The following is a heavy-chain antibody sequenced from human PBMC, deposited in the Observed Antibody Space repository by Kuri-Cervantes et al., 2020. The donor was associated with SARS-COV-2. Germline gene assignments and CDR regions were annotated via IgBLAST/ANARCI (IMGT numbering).Heavy chain of an antibody. V-gene: IGHV3-30*18. CDR3: AKTYYYDSSGYYPFDY. D-gene: IGHD3-22*01. Sequence: GGSLRLSCAASGFTFSDYYMTWIRQAPGKGLEWVAVISYDGSNKYYADSVKGRFTISRDNSKNTLYLQMNSLRAEDTAVYYCAKTYYYDSSGYYPFDYWGQGTLVTVSS. J-gene: IGHJ4*02. CDR2: ISYDGSNK. CDR1: GFTFSDYY.